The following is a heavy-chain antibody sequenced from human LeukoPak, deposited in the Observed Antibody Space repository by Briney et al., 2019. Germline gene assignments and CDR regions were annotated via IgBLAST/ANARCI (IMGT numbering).Heavy chain of an antibody. D-gene: IGHD3-22*01. CDR1: GFTISSNY. CDR3: AKDSYYYYDSSGYYPSPFDY. J-gene: IGHJ4*02. Sequence: GGSLRLSCAASGFTISSNYMNWVRQAPGKGLEWVSVIYSGGTTYYADSVKGRFTISRDNSKNTLYLQMNSLRAEDTAVYYCAKDSYYYYDSSGYYPSPFDYWGQGTLVTVSS. CDR2: IYSGGTT. V-gene: IGHV3-53*01.